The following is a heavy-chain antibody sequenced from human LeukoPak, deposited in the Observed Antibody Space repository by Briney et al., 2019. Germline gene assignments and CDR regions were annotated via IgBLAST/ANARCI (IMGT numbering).Heavy chain of an antibody. CDR2: MNPNSGNT. Sequence: ASVKVSCKASGYTFTSYDISWVRQATGQGLEWMGWMNPNSGNTGYAQKFQGRVTMTRNTSISTAYMELSSLRSEDTAVYYCARRVRGVIPRFDYWGQGTLVTVSS. CDR1: GYTFTSYD. J-gene: IGHJ4*02. D-gene: IGHD3-10*01. CDR3: ARRVRGVIPRFDY. V-gene: IGHV1-8*01.